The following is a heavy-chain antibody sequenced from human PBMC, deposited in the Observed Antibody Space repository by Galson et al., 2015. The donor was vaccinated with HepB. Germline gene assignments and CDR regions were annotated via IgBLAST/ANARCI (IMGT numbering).Heavy chain of an antibody. CDR3: ASPSELLALEGP. CDR1: GSSFANYW. J-gene: IGHJ5*02. CDR2: IYPGDSDT. V-gene: IGHV5-51*01. D-gene: IGHD1-7*01. Sequence: QSGAEVKKPGESLKISCKGSGSSFANYWIGWVRQRPGKGLDWMGIIYPGDSDTRYSPSFQGQVIISADKSISTAYLQGSRLKASDTAMYFCASPSELLALEGPWGQGTLVTVSA.